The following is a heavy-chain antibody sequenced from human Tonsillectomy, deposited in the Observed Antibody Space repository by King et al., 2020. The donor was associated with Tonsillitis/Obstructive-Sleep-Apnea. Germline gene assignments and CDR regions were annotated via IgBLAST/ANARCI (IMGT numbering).Heavy chain of an antibody. V-gene: IGHV7-4-1*02. D-gene: IGHD2-2*02. CDR2: INTNTGNP. Sequence: QLVQSGSELKKPGASVKVSCKASGYTFTSYAMNWVRQAPGQGLEWMGWINTNTGNPTYAQGFTGRFVFSLDTSVSTAYLQISSLKAEDTAVYYCARDSLGYCSSTSCYTVLGAFDIWGQGTMVTVSS. J-gene: IGHJ3*02. CDR1: GYTFTSYA. CDR3: ARDSLGYCSSTSCYTVLGAFDI.